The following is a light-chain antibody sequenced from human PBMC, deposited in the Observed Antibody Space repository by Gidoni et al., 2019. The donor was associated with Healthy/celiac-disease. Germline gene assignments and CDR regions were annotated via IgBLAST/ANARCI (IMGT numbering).Light chain of an antibody. Sequence: QPPSVSVSPGQTASITCPGDKLGDKYACWYQQKPGQSPVLVIYQDSKRPSGIPERFSGSNSGNTATLTISGTQAMDEADYYCQAWDSSTVVFGGGTKLTVL. CDR1: KLGDKY. CDR2: QDS. J-gene: IGLJ2*01. CDR3: QAWDSSTVV. V-gene: IGLV3-1*01.